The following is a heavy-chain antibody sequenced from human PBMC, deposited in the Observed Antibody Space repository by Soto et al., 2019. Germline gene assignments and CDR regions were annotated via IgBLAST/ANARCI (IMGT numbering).Heavy chain of an antibody. CDR2: ISAYNGNT. CDR3: VRDCPPPRE. V-gene: IGHV1-18*01. Sequence: QVQLVQSGAEVKKPGASVKVSCKASGYTFTSYGISWVRQAPGQGLEWMGWISAYNGNTNYAQKLQGRATMTTDTSTSTVYMELRGLRSDDTAAYYDVRDCPPPREWGQGTLVTVSS. J-gene: IGHJ4*02. CDR1: GYTFTSYG.